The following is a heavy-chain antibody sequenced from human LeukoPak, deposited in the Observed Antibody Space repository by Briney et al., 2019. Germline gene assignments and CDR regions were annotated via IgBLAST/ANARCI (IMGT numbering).Heavy chain of an antibody. CDR3: ARDPRGLTGYDNSARDTFDY. CDR1: GFTFSNYA. J-gene: IGHJ4*02. V-gene: IGHV3-30*04. D-gene: IGHD3-22*01. CDR2: IFYDGDTK. Sequence: GGSLRLSCVASGFTFSNYALHWVRQAPGKGLEWVAVIFYDGDTKYYADSVKGRFTISRDNSKNTLYLLMNTLRPEDTAVYYCARDPRGLTGYDNSARDTFDYWGQGTLVTVSS.